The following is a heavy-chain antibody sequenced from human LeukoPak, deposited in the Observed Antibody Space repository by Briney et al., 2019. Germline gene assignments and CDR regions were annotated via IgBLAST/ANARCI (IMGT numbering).Heavy chain of an antibody. J-gene: IGHJ4*02. CDR1: GFTVSTNY. V-gene: IGHV3-53*01. CDR3: ATLDWEVRGRAFDF. D-gene: IGHD3-9*01. Sequence: GGSLRLSCAASGFTVSTNYMSWVRQAPGKGLEWVSVIYSSGNTYYAGSVRGRFTISRDDSKNTLLLQMNSLRAEDTAVYYCATLDWEVRGRAFDFWGQGTLVTVSS. CDR2: IYSSGNT.